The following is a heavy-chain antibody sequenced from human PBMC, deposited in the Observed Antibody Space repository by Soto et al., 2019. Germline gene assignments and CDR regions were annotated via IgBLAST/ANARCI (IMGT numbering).Heavy chain of an antibody. D-gene: IGHD1-26*01. CDR3: ARRRQIAFGSPPYFHY. CDR1: GGSFSGYY. J-gene: IGHJ4*02. Sequence: QVQLQQWGAGLLKPSETLSLTCAVYGGSFSGYYWSWIRQPPGKGLEWIGEINHSGSTNYNPSLKSRVTISVDTSKNQFSLKLSSVTAADTAVYYCARRRQIAFGSPPYFHYWGQGTLVTVSS. CDR2: INHSGST. V-gene: IGHV4-34*01.